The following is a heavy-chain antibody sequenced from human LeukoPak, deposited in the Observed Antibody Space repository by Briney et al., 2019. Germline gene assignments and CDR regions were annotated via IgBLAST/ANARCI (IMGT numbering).Heavy chain of an antibody. D-gene: IGHD3-3*01. J-gene: IGHJ4*02. CDR1: GFTFSSYA. CDR3: ARRPFGIFGVVITGVDY. CDR2: ISGSGGST. V-gene: IGHV3-23*01. Sequence: GGSLRLACAASGFTFSSYAMSWVRQAPGRGLEWVSAISGSGGSTYYADSVKGRFTISRDNSKNTLNLQLNSLRSDDTAVYYCARRPFGIFGVVITGVDYWGQGTLVTVSS.